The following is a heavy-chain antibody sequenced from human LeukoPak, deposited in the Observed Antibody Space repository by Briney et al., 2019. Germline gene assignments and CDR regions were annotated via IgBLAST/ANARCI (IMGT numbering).Heavy chain of an antibody. V-gene: IGHV4-61*01. D-gene: IGHD2-2*01. CDR1: GGSVSSGSYY. Sequence: SETLSLTCTVSGGSVSSGSYYWSWLRQPPGKGLEWIGYIYYSGSTNYNPSLKSRVTISVDTSKNQFSLKLSSVTAADTAVYYCARSTLDNWFDPWGQGTLVTVSS. J-gene: IGHJ5*02. CDR3: ARSTLDNWFDP. CDR2: IYYSGST.